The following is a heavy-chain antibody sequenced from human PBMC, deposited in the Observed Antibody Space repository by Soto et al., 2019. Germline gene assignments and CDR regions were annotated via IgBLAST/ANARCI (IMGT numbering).Heavy chain of an antibody. Sequence: EVQLLESGGGLVQPGGSLRLSCAASGFTFGNYAMIWVRQAPGKGLEWVSTISGGGDGTYYADSVRGRFTISRENSRNTVYLQMTSLRAEDTAVYYCAKKGLGSLATYCSTGDCQYAFDIWGQGTMVSVSS. CDR2: ISGGGDGT. D-gene: IGHD2-8*01. J-gene: IGHJ3*02. CDR3: AKKGLGSLATYCSTGDCQYAFDI. CDR1: GFTFGNYA. V-gene: IGHV3-23*01.